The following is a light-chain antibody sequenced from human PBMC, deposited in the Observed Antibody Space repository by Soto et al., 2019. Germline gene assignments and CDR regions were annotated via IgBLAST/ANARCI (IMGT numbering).Light chain of an antibody. CDR1: QNILHSSNNKNY. V-gene: IGKV4-1*01. CDR3: QLYYNSRWT. J-gene: IGKJ1*01. CDR2: WAS. Sequence: DIVMTQSPDSLAVSLGERATINCKSSQNILHSSNNKNYLAWYQQKPGQPPKLLLYWASTRESGVPDRFSGSGSGTDFTLTISSLQAEDVAVYYCQLYYNSRWTFGQGTKVEVK.